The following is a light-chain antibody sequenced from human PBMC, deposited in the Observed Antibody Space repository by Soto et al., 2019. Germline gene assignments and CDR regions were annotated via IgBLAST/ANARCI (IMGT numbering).Light chain of an antibody. CDR3: QQYNSYPWT. Sequence: DIQMTQSPSSVSASVGDRVTITCRASQGISSWLAWYQQKPGKAPKLLIYKASTLESGVPSNFSGSGSGTEFTLTISSLQPEDFATYYCQQYNSYPWTFGQGTKVDVK. CDR2: KAS. V-gene: IGKV1-5*03. CDR1: QGISSW. J-gene: IGKJ1*01.